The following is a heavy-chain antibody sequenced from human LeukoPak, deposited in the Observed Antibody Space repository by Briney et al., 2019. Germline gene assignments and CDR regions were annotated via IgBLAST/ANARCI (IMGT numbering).Heavy chain of an antibody. Sequence: SVKVSYKASGGTFSSYTISWVRQAPGQGLEWVGRIIPILGIANYAQKFQGRVTITADKSTSTAYMELSSLRSEDTAVYYCARYDDYGGLNWFDPWGQGTLVTVSS. CDR1: GGTFSSYT. CDR3: ARYDDYGGLNWFDP. J-gene: IGHJ5*02. CDR2: IIPILGIA. D-gene: IGHD4-23*01. V-gene: IGHV1-69*02.